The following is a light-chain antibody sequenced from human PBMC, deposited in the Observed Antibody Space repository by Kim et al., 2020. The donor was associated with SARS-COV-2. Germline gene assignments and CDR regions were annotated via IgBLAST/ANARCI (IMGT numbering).Light chain of an antibody. V-gene: IGLV1-44*01. CDR2: SDD. CDR3: AVWDDSLNGPV. CDR1: SSIIGSNT. Sequence: QSVLTQPSSASGTPGQRVTISCSGSSSIIGSNTVNWYQLLPGMAPKLLIHSDDQRPSGVPDRFSGSKSVTSFSLATSGLQSEDEADYFCAVWDDSLNGPVFGGGTKLTVL. J-gene: IGLJ2*01.